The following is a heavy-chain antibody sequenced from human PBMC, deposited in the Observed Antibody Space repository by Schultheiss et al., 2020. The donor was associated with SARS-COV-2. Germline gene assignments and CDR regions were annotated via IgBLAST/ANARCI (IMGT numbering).Heavy chain of an antibody. CDR2: ISYDGSNK. CDR3: AKDVYYDSSGHFDY. CDR1: GFTFSSYA. J-gene: IGHJ4*02. Sequence: GGSLRLSCAASGFTFSSYAMHWVRQAPGKGLEWVAVISYDGSNKYYADSVKGRFTISRDNSKNTLYLQMNSLRAEDTAVYYCAKDVYYDSSGHFDYWDQGTLVTVSS. D-gene: IGHD3-22*01. V-gene: IGHV3-30-3*02.